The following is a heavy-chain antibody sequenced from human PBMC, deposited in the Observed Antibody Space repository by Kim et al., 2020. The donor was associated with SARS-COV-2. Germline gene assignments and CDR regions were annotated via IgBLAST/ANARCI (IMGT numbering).Heavy chain of an antibody. CDR3: ARVAGASYSTD. D-gene: IGHD3-10*01. CDR2: INTNTGIP. Sequence: ASVKVSCKTSGYTFTLYALNWVGQAPGQGLEWMGWINTNTGIPRYAQGFTGRFVFSADTSVNTAYLQITTLKAGDTAVYYCARVAGASYSTDWGQGTLVTVTS. J-gene: IGHJ4*02. CDR1: GYTFTLYA. V-gene: IGHV7-4-1*02.